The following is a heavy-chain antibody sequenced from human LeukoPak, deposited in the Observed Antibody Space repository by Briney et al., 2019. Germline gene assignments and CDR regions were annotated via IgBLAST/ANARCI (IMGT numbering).Heavy chain of an antibody. Sequence: SETLSLTCSVSGGSISSYYWSWIRQPAGKGLEWIGRIYTSGSTNYNPSLKSRVTMSVDTSKNQFSLKLSSVTAADTAVYYCASSSRWELRYYFDNWGQGTLVTVSS. J-gene: IGHJ4*02. CDR2: IYTSGST. V-gene: IGHV4-4*07. CDR1: GGSISSYY. CDR3: ASSSRWELRYYFDN. D-gene: IGHD3-16*01.